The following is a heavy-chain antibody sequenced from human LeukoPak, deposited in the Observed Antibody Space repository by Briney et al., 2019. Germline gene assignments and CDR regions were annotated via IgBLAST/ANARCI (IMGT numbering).Heavy chain of an antibody. V-gene: IGHV3-21*01. CDR2: ISSSSSSYI. CDR3: ARGGYCSGGSCYPDDAFDI. CDR1: GFSFSIYS. Sequence: GGSLRLSCATSGFSFSIYSLSWVRQAPGKGLEWVSSISSSSSSYIYYADSVKGRFTISRDNAKNSLYLQMNSLRAEDTAVYYCARGGYCSGGSCYPDDAFDIWGQGTMVTVSS. D-gene: IGHD2-15*01. J-gene: IGHJ3*02.